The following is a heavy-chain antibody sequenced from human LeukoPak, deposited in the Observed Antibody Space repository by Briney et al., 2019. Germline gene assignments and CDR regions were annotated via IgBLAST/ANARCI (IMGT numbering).Heavy chain of an antibody. CDR3: ARGYSSDWGWQHFLH. J-gene: IGHJ1*01. Sequence: SETLSLTCTVSGGSMNSYYWSWIRQPLGKGLGWIGYIYYSGSTNYNPSLKSRVTISVDTSKNQFSLKLSSVTAADTAVYYCARGYSSDWGWQHFLHWGQGTLVTVSS. CDR1: GGSMNSYY. D-gene: IGHD6-25*01. V-gene: IGHV4-59*01. CDR2: IYYSGST.